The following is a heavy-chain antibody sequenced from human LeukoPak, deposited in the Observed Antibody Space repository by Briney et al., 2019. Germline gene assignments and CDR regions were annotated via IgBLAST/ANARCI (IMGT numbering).Heavy chain of an antibody. D-gene: IGHD3-22*01. CDR2: IYYSGST. CDR1: GGSISSYY. J-gene: IGHJ4*02. Sequence: SETLSLTCTVSGGSISSYYWSWIRQPPGKGLEWIGYIYYSGSTNYNPSLKSRVTISVDTSKNQFSLKLSSVTAADTAVYYCARYYYDSSGLDYWGQGTLVTVSS. CDR3: ARYYYDSSGLDY. V-gene: IGHV4-59*08.